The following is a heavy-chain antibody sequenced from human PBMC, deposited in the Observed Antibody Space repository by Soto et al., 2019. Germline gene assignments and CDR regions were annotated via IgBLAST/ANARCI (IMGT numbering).Heavy chain of an antibody. D-gene: IGHD1-26*01. Sequence: GWSLRLSCASSGFTFISYWMHWVRQAPGKGLVWVARINGGGSSTSYADSVKGRFTISRDNARSTLYLQMNSLRAEDTAVYYCLVSGNYRFDYWGPGILVTVSS. CDR2: INGGGSST. J-gene: IGHJ4*02. CDR1: GFTFISYW. CDR3: LVSGNYRFDY. V-gene: IGHV3-74*01.